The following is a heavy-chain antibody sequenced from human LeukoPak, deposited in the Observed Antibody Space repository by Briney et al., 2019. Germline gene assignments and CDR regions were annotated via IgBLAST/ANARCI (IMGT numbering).Heavy chain of an antibody. CDR1: GFTFSNYG. CDR3: ARQDSGSYYGGVY. V-gene: IGHV3-48*04. Sequence: PGGSLRPSCAASGFTFSNYGMNWVRQAPGKGLEWVSYISSSGSTIYYADSVKGRFTISRDNAKNSLYLQMNSLRAEDTAVYYCARQDSGSYYGGVYWGQGTLVTVSS. D-gene: IGHD1-26*01. J-gene: IGHJ4*02. CDR2: ISSSGSTI.